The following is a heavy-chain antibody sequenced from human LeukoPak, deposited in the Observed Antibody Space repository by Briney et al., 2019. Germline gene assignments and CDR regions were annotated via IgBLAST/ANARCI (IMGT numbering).Heavy chain of an antibody. V-gene: IGHV4-4*07. Sequence: SETLSLTCTVSGGSISSYYWSWIRQPAGKGLEWIGRIYTSGSTNYNPSLKSRVTMSVDTSKNQFSLKLSSVTAADTAVYYCARGPERAIVVVPAAAEGVFDYWGQGTLVTVSS. CDR1: GGSISSYY. CDR3: ARGPERAIVVVPAAAEGVFDY. J-gene: IGHJ4*02. CDR2: IYTSGST. D-gene: IGHD2-2*01.